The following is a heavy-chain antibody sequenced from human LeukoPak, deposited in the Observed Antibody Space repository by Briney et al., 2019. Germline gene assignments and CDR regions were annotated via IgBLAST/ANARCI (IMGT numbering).Heavy chain of an antibody. V-gene: IGHV3-49*04. CDR1: GFTFGDYA. D-gene: IGHD6-6*01. CDR2: IRSKAYGGTT. J-gene: IGHJ4*02. CDR3: TKYSSSSRNDY. Sequence: PGGSLRLSCTASGFTFGDYAMSWVRQAPGKGLEWVGFIRSKAYGGTTEYAASVKGRFTISRDDSKSIAYLQMNSLKTEDTAVYYCTKYSSSSRNDYWGQGTLVTVSS.